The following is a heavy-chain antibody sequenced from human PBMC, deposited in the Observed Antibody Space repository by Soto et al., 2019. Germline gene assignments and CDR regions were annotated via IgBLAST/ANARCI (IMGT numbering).Heavy chain of an antibody. Sequence: SVKVSCKASGGTFSSYAISWVRQAPGQGLEWMGGIIPIFGTANYAQKFQGRVTITADESTSTAYMELSSLRSEDTAVYYCARRYCSGGSCYTTGDYYYYGMDVWGQGTTVTVS. CDR1: GGTFSSYA. CDR3: ARRYCSGGSCYTTGDYYYYGMDV. D-gene: IGHD2-15*01. CDR2: IIPIFGTA. V-gene: IGHV1-69*13. J-gene: IGHJ6*02.